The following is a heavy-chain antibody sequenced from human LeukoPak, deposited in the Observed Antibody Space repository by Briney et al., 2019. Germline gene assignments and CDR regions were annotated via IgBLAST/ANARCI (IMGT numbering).Heavy chain of an antibody. CDR3: ARVGENILTGYYGDAFDI. Sequence: ASVKVSCKASGYTFTSYYMHWVRQAPGQGLEWMGIINPSGGSTSYAQKFQGRVTMTRDTSTSTVYMEQSSLRSEDTAVYYCARVGENILTGYYGDAFDIWGQGTMVTVSS. D-gene: IGHD3-9*01. J-gene: IGHJ3*02. CDR1: GYTFTSYY. V-gene: IGHV1-46*01. CDR2: INPSGGST.